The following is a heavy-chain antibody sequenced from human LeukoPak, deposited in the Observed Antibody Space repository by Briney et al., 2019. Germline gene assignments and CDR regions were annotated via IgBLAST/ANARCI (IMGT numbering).Heavy chain of an antibody. D-gene: IGHD2-15*01. CDR2: IYTSGST. V-gene: IGHV4-61*02. Sequence: SETLSLTCIVSGGSTSTGDYYCSWIRQPTGKGLEWIGRIYTSGSTNYNPSLKSRVTMSVDTSQNQFSLKLSSVTAADTAVYYCARDAFMLGYCSGGSCPRWFDPWGQGTLVTVSS. CDR1: GGSTSTGDYY. J-gene: IGHJ5*02. CDR3: ARDAFMLGYCSGGSCPRWFDP.